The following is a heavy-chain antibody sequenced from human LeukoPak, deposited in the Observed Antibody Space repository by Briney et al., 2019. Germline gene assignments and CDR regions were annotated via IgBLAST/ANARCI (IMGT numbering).Heavy chain of an antibody. J-gene: IGHJ5*02. CDR1: GGSLTGYY. CDR2: IYYSGST. Sequence: SETLSLTCAVSGGSLTGYYWSWVRQPPGKGLEWIGYIYYSGSTNYNPSLTRPITISVDTSTNKFSLNWSSLPPATPPLFYFPXXVSTGWFDPWGQGTLVTVSS. D-gene: IGHD5/OR15-5a*01. CDR3: PXXVSTGWFDP. V-gene: IGHV4-59*08.